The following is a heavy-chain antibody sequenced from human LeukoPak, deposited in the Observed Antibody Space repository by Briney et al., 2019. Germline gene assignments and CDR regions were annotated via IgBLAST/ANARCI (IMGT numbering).Heavy chain of an antibody. Sequence: GGSLRLSCAASGFTFSSIATSWVRQAPDKGLEWVSTISGSGGGTYYADSVKGRFTISRDDSKNTLYLQMNSLRADDTAVYYCAKDLGRYRNNFFDYWGQGNLVTVSS. D-gene: IGHD1-26*01. CDR1: GFTFSSIA. CDR3: AKDLGRYRNNFFDY. V-gene: IGHV3-23*01. CDR2: ISGSGGGT. J-gene: IGHJ4*02.